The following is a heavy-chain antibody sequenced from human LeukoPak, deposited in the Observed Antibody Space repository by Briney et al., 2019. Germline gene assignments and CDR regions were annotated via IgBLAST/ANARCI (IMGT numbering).Heavy chain of an antibody. Sequence: SQTLSLTCTVSGGSISSGGYYWSWIRQPPGKGLEWIGYIYYSGSTNYNPSLKSRVTISVDTSKNQFSLKLSSVTAADTAVYYCARGEHPLYYSSSPFDYWGQGTLVTVSS. CDR3: ARGEHPLYYSSSPFDY. D-gene: IGHD6-6*01. CDR2: IYYSGST. J-gene: IGHJ4*02. V-gene: IGHV4-61*08. CDR1: GGSISSGGYY.